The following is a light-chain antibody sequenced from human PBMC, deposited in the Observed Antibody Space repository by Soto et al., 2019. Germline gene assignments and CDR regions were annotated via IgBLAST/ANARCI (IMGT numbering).Light chain of an antibody. CDR2: QDS. CDR3: QAWDSSTVV. CDR1: KLGDKY. Sequence: VLTQPPSVSGAPGQTASITCSGDKLGDKYACWYQQKPGQSPVLVIYQDSKRPSGIPERFSGSNSGNTATLTISGTQAMDEADYYCQAWDSSTVVFGGGTKLTVL. V-gene: IGLV3-1*01. J-gene: IGLJ2*01.